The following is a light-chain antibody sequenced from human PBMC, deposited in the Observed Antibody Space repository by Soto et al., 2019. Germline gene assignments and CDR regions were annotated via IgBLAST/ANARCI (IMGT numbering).Light chain of an antibody. Sequence: DIQMTQSPSSLAASVGDRVTLTCRASETISSGLNWYQQRPWKAPNLLISGAASLQTGVPSRFSASGSATDFTLTIRCLQPEDFATYHWQQSYTTPWTFGQGTKVEIK. V-gene: IGKV1-39*01. CDR1: ETISSG. CDR3: QQSYTTPWT. J-gene: IGKJ1*01. CDR2: GAA.